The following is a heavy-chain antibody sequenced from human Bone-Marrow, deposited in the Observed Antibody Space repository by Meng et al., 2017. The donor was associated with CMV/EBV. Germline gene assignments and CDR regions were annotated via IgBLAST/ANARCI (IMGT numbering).Heavy chain of an antibody. CDR1: GFTFSDYY. J-gene: IGHJ4*02. CDR2: ISSSCSTI. Sequence: GESLKISCAASGFTFSDYYMSWIRQAPGKGLEWVSYISSSCSTIYYAYSVKGRFTISRDNAKNTMYLQMNSLKVEDTAIYYCTRDIGGVGDYWGQGTLVTVYS. V-gene: IGHV3-11*04. D-gene: IGHD3-3*01. CDR3: TRDIGGVGDY.